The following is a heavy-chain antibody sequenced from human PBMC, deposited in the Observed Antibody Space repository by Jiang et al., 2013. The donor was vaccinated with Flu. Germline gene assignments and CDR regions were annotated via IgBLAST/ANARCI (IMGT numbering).Heavy chain of an antibody. CDR3: VRGTRILPAY. D-gene: IGHD2-15*01. V-gene: IGHV3-11*06. Sequence: RLSCAASGFTFTDSYMSWIRQAPGKGLEWISYISGSSRDSNYADSVKGRFTISRDNAKNSLYLQMNSLRAEDTAVYYCVRGTRILPAYWGQGTLVTVSS. CDR1: GFTFTDSY. CDR2: ISGSSRDS. J-gene: IGHJ4*02.